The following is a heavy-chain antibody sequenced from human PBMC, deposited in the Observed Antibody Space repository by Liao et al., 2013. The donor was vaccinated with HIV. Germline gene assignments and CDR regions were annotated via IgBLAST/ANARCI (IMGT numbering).Heavy chain of an antibody. CDR2: INQSGST. CDR3: ARGSRYFDWILSGPRLITDAFSF. CDR1: GGSFSGYY. V-gene: IGHV4-34*01. J-gene: IGHJ3*01. D-gene: IGHD3-9*01. Sequence: QVQLQESGPGLVKSSETLSLTCAVYGGSFSGYYWSWVRQPPGKGLEWIGEINQSGSTNYNPSLKSRVTISVDTSKNQFSLKLSSVTAADTAVYYCARGSRYFDWILSGPRLITDAFSFWGQGTMVTVSS.